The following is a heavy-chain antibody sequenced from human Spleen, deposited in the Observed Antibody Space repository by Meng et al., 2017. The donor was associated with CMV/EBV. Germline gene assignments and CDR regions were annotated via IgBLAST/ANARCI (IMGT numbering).Heavy chain of an antibody. D-gene: IGHD3-10*02. J-gene: IGHJ4*02. CDR1: GFPVSTHY. Sequence: GETLKISCAATGFPVSTHYMGWVRQAPGKGLEWVSGIYSGGVTYDAGSVKGQVIIPRDNSKNTLYLQMNSLRPEDTAVYYCARGSDMFIWDYWGQGTLVTVSS. CDR3: ARGSDMFIWDY. CDR2: IYSGGVT. V-gene: IGHV3-66*02.